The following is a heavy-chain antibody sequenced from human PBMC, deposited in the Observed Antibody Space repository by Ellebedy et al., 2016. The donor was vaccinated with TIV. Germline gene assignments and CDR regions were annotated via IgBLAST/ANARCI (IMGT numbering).Heavy chain of an antibody. CDR2: INSDGRTI. CDR3: ARQFDQPAR. V-gene: IGHV3-74*01. CDR1: GFTFSSYW. D-gene: IGHD3-9*01. J-gene: IGHJ4*02. Sequence: GESLKISCAASGFTFSSYWMHWVRQTPGKGLEWVSRINSDGRTINYADSVRGRFTISRDNAKNTVFLEMNSLRVDDTAVYSCARQFDQPARWGQGTLVTVSS.